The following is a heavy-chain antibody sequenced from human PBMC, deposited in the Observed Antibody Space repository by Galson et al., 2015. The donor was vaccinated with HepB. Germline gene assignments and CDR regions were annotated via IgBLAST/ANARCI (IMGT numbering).Heavy chain of an antibody. Sequence: SLRLSCAASGFTFSDYYMSWIRQAPGKGLEWVSYISSSSRYTNYTDSVKGRFTISRDNAKNTLYLQMNSLRAEDTAVYYCAKQQLVRDWFDPWGQGTLVTVSS. D-gene: IGHD6-13*01. CDR3: AKQQLVRDWFDP. CDR2: ISSSSRYT. J-gene: IGHJ5*02. V-gene: IGHV3-11*06. CDR1: GFTFSDYY.